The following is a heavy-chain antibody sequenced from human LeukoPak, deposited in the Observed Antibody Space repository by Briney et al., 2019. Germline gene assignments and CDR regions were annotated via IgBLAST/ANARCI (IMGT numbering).Heavy chain of an antibody. V-gene: IGHV1-2*02. D-gene: IGHD3-10*01. CDR2: INPNSGDT. Sequence: ASVKVSCTASGYTFTGYYMHWVRQAPGQGLEWMGWINPNSGDTNYAQKFQDRVTMTRDTSISTAYIEMNFLRSDDTAVFYCARGDYYGSPKVVAAWGQGTLVTVSS. CDR1: GYTFTGYY. CDR3: ARGDYYGSPKVVAA. J-gene: IGHJ5*02.